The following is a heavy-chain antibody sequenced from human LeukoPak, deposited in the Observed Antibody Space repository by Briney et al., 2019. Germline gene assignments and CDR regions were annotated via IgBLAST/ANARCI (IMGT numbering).Heavy chain of an antibody. J-gene: IGHJ4*02. D-gene: IGHD1-26*01. CDR1: GASINNSPYY. Sequence: PSETLSLTCTVSGASINNSPYYWAWIGQPPGKELEWIVSMHYSGATYYNPSLKSRVTISIDTSKNQFSLRLTSVTAADTAVFYCARNDRGRPADYWGQGTLVTVSS. V-gene: IGHV4-39*01. CDR3: ARNDRGRPADY. CDR2: MHYSGAT.